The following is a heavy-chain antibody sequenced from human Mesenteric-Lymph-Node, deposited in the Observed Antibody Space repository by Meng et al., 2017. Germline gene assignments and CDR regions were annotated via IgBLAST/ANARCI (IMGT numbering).Heavy chain of an antibody. Sequence: GGSLRLSCAASGFTFSSYEMNWVRQAPGKGLEWVSYISSSGSTIYYADSVKGRFTISRDNAKNSLYLQMNSLRAEDTAVYYCARGGKQQLVRILLRYYGMDVWGQGTTVTVSS. CDR3: ARGGKQQLVRILLRYYGMDV. J-gene: IGHJ6*02. D-gene: IGHD6-13*01. V-gene: IGHV3-48*03. CDR2: ISSSGSTI. CDR1: GFTFSSYE.